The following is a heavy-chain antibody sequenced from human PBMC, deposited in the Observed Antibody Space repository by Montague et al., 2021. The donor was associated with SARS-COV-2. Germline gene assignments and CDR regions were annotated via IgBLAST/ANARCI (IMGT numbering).Heavy chain of an antibody. CDR3: ARGVLTIHMLVIVMAGASNWFDP. Sequence: SETLSLTCTVSGGSISSSSYYWGWLRQPPGKGLEWIGSTYYSGSIYYDPSLKSRVTVSVDTPKYQISLRLNSVTAADTAVYYCARGVLTIHMLVIVMAGASNWFDPWGQGTLVTVSS. CDR1: GGSISSSSYY. V-gene: IGHV4-39*01. D-gene: IGHD3-22*01. J-gene: IGHJ5*02. CDR2: TYYSGSI.